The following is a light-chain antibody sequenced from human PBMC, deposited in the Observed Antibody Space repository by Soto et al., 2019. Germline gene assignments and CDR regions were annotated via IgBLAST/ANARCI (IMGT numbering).Light chain of an antibody. CDR2: AAS. CDR3: QHYADLPYT. J-gene: IGKJ2*01. CDR1: QAISNF. V-gene: IGKV1-33*01. Sequence: DIQMTQSPSSLSASVGDRVSITCQTSQAISNFLNWYQQKPGKAPKLLICAASSLETGVPSRFSGSGSGTDFTFTISSLQPEDIATYYCQHYADLPYTFGQGTKLEIK.